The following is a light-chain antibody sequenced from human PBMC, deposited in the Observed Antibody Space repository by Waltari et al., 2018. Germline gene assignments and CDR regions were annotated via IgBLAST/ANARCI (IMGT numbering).Light chain of an antibody. CDR3: AAWDDSLSVSYV. V-gene: IGLV1-47*01. J-gene: IGLJ1*01. CDR2: RSK. CDR1: NSNIGRNS. Sequence: QSVLTQPPSASGTPGQTVTISCSGTNSNIGRNSVFWYQQLPGTAPKLLIYRSKQRPSGVPDRFSGSKSGTSASLAIRRLRSEDEADYYCAAWDDSLSVSYVFGSGTKVTV.